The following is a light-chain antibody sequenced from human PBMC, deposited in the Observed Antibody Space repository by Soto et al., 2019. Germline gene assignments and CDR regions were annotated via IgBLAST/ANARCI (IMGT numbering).Light chain of an antibody. CDR2: GDS. CDR1: SSNIGAGYD. V-gene: IGLV1-40*01. CDR3: QSCGSRLSGSMRV. J-gene: IGLJ3*02. Sequence: QSVLTQPPSVSGAPGQRVTISCTGSSSNIGAGYDVHWYQQLPGTAPKLLIYGDSNRPSGVPDRFSGSKSGTSASLAITGLQAEDEADYYCQSCGSRLSGSMRVFGGGTKVTVL.